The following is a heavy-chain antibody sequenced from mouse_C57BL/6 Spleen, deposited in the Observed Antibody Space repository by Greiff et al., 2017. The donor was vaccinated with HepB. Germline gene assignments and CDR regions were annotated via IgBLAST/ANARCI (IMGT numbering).Heavy chain of an antibody. D-gene: IGHD1-1*01. CDR2: IYPGDGDT. CDR3: ARGEDYGSLYYFDY. Sequence: VQLQESGPELVKPGASVKISCKASGYAFSSSWMNWVKQRPGKGLEWIGRIYPGDGDTNYNGKFKGKATLTAAKSSSTAYMQLSSLTSEDSAVYFGARGEDYGSLYYFDYWGQGTTLTVSS. J-gene: IGHJ2*01. CDR1: GYAFSSSW. V-gene: IGHV1-82*01.